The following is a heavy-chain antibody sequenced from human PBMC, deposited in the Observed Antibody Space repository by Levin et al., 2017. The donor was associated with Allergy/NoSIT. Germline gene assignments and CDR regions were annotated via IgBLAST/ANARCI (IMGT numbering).Heavy chain of an antibody. V-gene: IGHV3-72*01. CDR3: ARTSSNWNFDY. Sequence: GGSLRLSCAASGFTFSDHYMDWVRQAPGKGLEWVGRIRKKANNYTTEHAASVKGRFTVSRDDSKNSLYLQMNSLKTEDTAVYFCARTSSNWNFDYWGQGTLVTVSS. CDR2: IRKKANNYTT. CDR1: GFTFSDHY. J-gene: IGHJ4*02. D-gene: IGHD6-13*01.